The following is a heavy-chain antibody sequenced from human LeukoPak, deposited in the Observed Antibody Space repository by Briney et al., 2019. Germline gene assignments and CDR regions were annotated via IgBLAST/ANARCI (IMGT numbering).Heavy chain of an antibody. CDR1: GFTFSSYA. Sequence: GGSLRLSCAASGFTFSSYAMSWVRQAPGKGLEWVSAISGSGGSTYYADSVKGRFTISRDNSKNTLYLQMNSLRAEDTAVYYCAKDPPPGLERGFVWSIDDYFDYWGQGTLVTVSS. V-gene: IGHV3-23*01. J-gene: IGHJ4*02. CDR3: AKDPPPGLERGFVWSIDDYFDY. D-gene: IGHD3-9*01. CDR2: ISGSGGST.